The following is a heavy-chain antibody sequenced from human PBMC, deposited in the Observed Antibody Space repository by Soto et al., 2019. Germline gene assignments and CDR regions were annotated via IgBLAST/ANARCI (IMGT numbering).Heavy chain of an antibody. J-gene: IGHJ6*02. V-gene: IGHV1-46*01. D-gene: IGHD3-9*01. CDR3: ARDMRDHYDILTGYQARYYYYYGMDV. CDR1: GYTFTSYY. Sequence: ASVKVSCKASGYTFTSYYMHWVRQAPGQGLEWMGIINPSGGSTSYAQKFQGRVTMTRDTSTSTVYMELSSLRSEDTAVYYCARDMRDHYDILTGYQARYYYYYGMDVWGQGTTVTVSS. CDR2: INPSGGST.